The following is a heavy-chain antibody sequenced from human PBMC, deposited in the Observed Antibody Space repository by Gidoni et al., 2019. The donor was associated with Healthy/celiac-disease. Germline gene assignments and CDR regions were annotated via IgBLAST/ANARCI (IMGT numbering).Heavy chain of an antibody. CDR2: IYPGDSDT. D-gene: IGHD2-2*02. V-gene: IGHV5-51*03. CDR1: GYSFTSYW. Sequence: EVQLVQSGAEVKKPGESLKISCKGSGYSFTSYWIGWVRQMPGKGLEWMGIIYPGDSDTRYSPSFQGQVTISADKSISTAYLQWSSLKASDTAMYYCARREYCSSTSCYTEDAFDIWGQGTMVTVSS. CDR3: ARREYCSSTSCYTEDAFDI. J-gene: IGHJ3*02.